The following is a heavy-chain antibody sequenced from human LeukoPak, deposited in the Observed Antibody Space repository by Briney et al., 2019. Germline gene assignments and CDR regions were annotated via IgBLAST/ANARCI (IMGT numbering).Heavy chain of an antibody. CDR2: INAGNGNT. Sequence: ASVKVSCKASGYTFTSYAMHWVRQAPGQRLEWMGWINAGNGNTKYSQKFQGRVTITRDTSASTAYMELSSLRSEDTAVYYCARDSSGWCFSDAFDIWGQGTMVTVSS. J-gene: IGHJ3*02. D-gene: IGHD6-19*01. CDR3: ARDSSGWCFSDAFDI. V-gene: IGHV1-3*01. CDR1: GYTFTSYA.